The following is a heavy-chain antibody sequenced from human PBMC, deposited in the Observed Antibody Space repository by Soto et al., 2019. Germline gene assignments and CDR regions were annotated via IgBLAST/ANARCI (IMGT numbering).Heavy chain of an antibody. D-gene: IGHD3-22*01. CDR3: ASARAVIDYYDSSGAPYYFDY. Sequence: QVQLVQSGAEVKKPGSSVRVSCKASGGTFSSYAISWVRQAPGQGLEWMGGIIPIFGTANYAQKFQGRVTITADESTSTAYMELSSLRSEDTAVYYCASARAVIDYYDSSGAPYYFDYWGQGTLVTVSS. V-gene: IGHV1-69*01. CDR2: IIPIFGTA. J-gene: IGHJ4*02. CDR1: GGTFSSYA.